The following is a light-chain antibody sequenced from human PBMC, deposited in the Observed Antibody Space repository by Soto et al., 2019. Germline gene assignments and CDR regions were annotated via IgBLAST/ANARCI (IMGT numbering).Light chain of an antibody. Sequence: QSALTQPPSASGSPGQSVTISCTGTFNDVGGYNSVSWYQQHPGKAPRLMIYEVNKRPSGVPDRFSGSKSGYTASLTVSGLQTEDEAFYYCSSSAGIYHYLVFGGGTKLTVL. CDR1: FNDVGGYNS. J-gene: IGLJ3*02. CDR2: EVN. V-gene: IGLV2-8*01. CDR3: SSSAGIYHYLV.